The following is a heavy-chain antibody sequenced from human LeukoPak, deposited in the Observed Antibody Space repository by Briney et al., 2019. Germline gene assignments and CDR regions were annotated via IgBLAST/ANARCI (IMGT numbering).Heavy chain of an antibody. V-gene: IGHV1-69*04. CDR1: GGTFSSYA. CDR2: TIPILGIA. Sequence: SVKVSCKASGGTFSSYAISWVRQAPGQGLEWMGRTIPILGIANYAQKFQGRVTITADKSTSTAYMELSSLRSEDTAVYYCASLQLAGYWGQGTLVTVSS. D-gene: IGHD5-18*01. J-gene: IGHJ4*02. CDR3: ASLQLAGY.